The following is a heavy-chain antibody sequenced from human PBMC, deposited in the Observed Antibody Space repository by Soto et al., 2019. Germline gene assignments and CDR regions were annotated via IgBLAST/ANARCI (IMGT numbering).Heavy chain of an antibody. J-gene: IGHJ6*02. D-gene: IGHD3-3*01. CDR1: GFTLSGNG. V-gene: IGHV3-23*01. CDR3: AKSQAEEYYDFWSGYPPQTVFSYYAMDV. Sequence: VTLRLSCSPCGFTLSGNGLGCVSQGPGQGLEWLSAICGPGTTSYYADTVKGRFTVSRDSFKNTLYLQMNSLSAEDTAVYYCAKSQAEEYYDFWSGYPPQTVFSYYAMDVWGQGTTVTVS. CDR2: ICGPGTTS.